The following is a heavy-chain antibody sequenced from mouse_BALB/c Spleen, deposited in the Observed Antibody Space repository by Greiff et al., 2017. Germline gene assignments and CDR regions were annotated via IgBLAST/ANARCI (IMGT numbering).Heavy chain of an antibody. CDR2: INSNGGST. J-gene: IGHJ4*01. CDR3: ARQAYRYDVLYYAMDY. V-gene: IGHV5-6-3*01. D-gene: IGHD2-14*01. CDR1: GFTFSSYG. Sequence: EVQGVESGGGLVQPGGSLKLSCAASGFTFSSYGMSWVRQTPDKRLELVATINSNGGSTYYPDSVKGRFTISRDNAKNTLYLQMSSLKSEDTAMYYCARQAYRYDVLYYAMDYWGQGTSVTVSS.